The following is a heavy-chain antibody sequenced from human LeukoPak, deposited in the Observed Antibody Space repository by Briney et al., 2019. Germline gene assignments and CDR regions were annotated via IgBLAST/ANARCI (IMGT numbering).Heavy chain of an antibody. CDR3: ARDRGYYYDSSGYWYFDY. CDR2: ISRSSSYI. D-gene: IGHD3-22*01. Sequence: GGSLRLSCAASGFTFSSYSMNWVRQAPGKGLEWVSSISRSSSYIYYADSVKGRFTIPRDNAKNSLYLQMNSLRAEDTAVYYCARDRGYYYDSSGYWYFDYWGQGTLVTVSS. CDR1: GFTFSSYS. J-gene: IGHJ4*02. V-gene: IGHV3-21*01.